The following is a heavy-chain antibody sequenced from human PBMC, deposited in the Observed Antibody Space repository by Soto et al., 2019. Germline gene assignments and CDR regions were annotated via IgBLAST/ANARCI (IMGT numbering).Heavy chain of an antibody. CDR2: IYYSGST. Sequence: XASLSLTCTVSGGSISSYYWSGIRQPPGKGLEWIGYIYYSGSTNYNPSLKSRVTISVDTSKNQFSLKLSSVTAADTAVYYCARASADEWELPLGWFDHWGQGTLVTVSS. CDR3: ARASADEWELPLGWFDH. V-gene: IGHV4-59*01. D-gene: IGHD1-26*01. CDR1: GGSISSYY. J-gene: IGHJ5*02.